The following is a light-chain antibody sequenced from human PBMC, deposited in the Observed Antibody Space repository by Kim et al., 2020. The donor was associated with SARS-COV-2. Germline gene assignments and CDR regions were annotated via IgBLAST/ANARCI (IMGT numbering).Light chain of an antibody. CDR1: QSLNTW. CDR3: QQYNLYQGT. CDR2: KSS. Sequence: ASVGDSININCRASQSLNTWLAWYQHKPGKAPKHLIYKSSSLETGVPSRFSGSESGTEFTLTISSLQPDDFATYYCQQYNLYQGTFGQGTKVDIK. V-gene: IGKV1-5*03. J-gene: IGKJ1*01.